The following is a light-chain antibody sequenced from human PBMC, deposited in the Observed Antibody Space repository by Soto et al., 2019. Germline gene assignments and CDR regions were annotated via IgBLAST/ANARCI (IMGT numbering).Light chain of an antibody. J-gene: IGKJ1*01. CDR3: QQSYSTPPVT. Sequence: IEMTQSPSSLSASVGDRVTITCRASQSISSYLNWYQQKPGKAPKLLIYAASSLQSGVPSRFSGSGSGTDFTLTISSLQPEDFATYYCQQSYSTPPVTFCQG. CDR2: AAS. V-gene: IGKV1-39*01. CDR1: QSISSY.